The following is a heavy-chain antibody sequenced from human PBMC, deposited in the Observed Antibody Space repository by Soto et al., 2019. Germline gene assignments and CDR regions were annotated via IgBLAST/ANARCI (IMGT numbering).Heavy chain of an antibody. J-gene: IGHJ5*02. CDR1: GFTFSSYE. Sequence: GGSLRLSCAGSGFTFSSYEMNWVRQAPGKGLEWVSYISSSGSTIYYADSVKGRFTISIDNAKNSLYLQMNSLRAEDTAVYYCASTPSIAVAGRLDGWFDPWGQATLVTVSS. D-gene: IGHD6-19*01. CDR3: ASTPSIAVAGRLDGWFDP. CDR2: ISSSGSTI. V-gene: IGHV3-48*03.